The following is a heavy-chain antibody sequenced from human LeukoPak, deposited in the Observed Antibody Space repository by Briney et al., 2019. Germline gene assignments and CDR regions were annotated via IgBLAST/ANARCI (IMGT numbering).Heavy chain of an antibody. D-gene: IGHD5-18*01. V-gene: IGHV3-21*01. CDR2: ISTRSDYI. CDR1: QFTFSDYT. Sequence: PGGSLRLSCAASQFTFSDYTMNWVRRAPGKGLEWVSSISTRSDYIYYADSVKGRFTISRDNAKNSLYLQMNSLRAEDTAVYYCARDTAMVKGFDYWGQGTLVTVSS. CDR3: ARDTAMVKGFDY. J-gene: IGHJ4*02.